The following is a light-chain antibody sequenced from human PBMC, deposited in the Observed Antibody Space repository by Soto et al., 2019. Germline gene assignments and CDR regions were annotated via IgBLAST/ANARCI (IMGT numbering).Light chain of an antibody. CDR2: DVS. J-gene: IGLJ1*01. Sequence: QSVLTQPASVSGSPGQSITISCTGTSSDVGGYNYVSWYQQHPGKAPKLMIYDVSNRPSGVSNRFSGSKSGNTASLTISGLQAEDEADYYCSSYTNSSTSYVFGPGTEVTVL. V-gene: IGLV2-14*01. CDR3: SSYTNSSTSYV. CDR1: SSDVGGYNY.